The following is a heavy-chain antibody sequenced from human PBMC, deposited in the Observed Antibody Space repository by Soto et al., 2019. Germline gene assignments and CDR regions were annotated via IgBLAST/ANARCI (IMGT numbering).Heavy chain of an antibody. D-gene: IGHD6-13*01. Sequence: QVQLVQSGAEVKKPGSSVKVSCKASGGTFSSYAISWVRQAPGQGLEWMGGIIPIFGTANYAQKFQGRVTITADKPTSTAYMELSSLRSEDTAVYYCARDSLRIAAAGTVSAYWGQGTLVTVSS. CDR1: GGTFSSYA. J-gene: IGHJ4*02. CDR3: ARDSLRIAAAGTVSAY. V-gene: IGHV1-69*06. CDR2: IIPIFGTA.